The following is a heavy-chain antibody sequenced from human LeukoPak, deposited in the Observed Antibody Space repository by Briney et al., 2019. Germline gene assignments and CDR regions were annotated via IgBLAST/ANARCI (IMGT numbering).Heavy chain of an antibody. J-gene: IGHJ4*02. CDR1: GYTFTSYG. Sequence: ASVKVSCKASGYTFTSYGISWVRQAPGQGLEWMGWISAYNGNTNYAQKLQGRVTMTTDTSTSTAYMELRSLRSDDTAVYYCARDDYGDIGSGPGAGDYWGQGTLVTVS. V-gene: IGHV1-18*01. CDR2: ISAYNGNT. D-gene: IGHD4-17*01. CDR3: ARDDYGDIGSGPGAGDY.